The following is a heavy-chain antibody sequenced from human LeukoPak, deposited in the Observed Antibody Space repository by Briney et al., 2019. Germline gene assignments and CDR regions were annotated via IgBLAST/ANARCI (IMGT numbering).Heavy chain of an antibody. V-gene: IGHV4-59*01. CDR2: IYYSGST. CDR3: ARPRYGSGNPFDY. J-gene: IGHJ4*02. CDR1: GGSISSYY. Sequence: PSETLSLTCTVSGGSISSYYWSWIRQPPGKGLEWIGYIYYSGSTNYNPSLKSRVTISVDTSKNQFSLKLSSVTAADTAVYYCARPRYGSGNPFDYWGQGTLVTVSS. D-gene: IGHD3-10*01.